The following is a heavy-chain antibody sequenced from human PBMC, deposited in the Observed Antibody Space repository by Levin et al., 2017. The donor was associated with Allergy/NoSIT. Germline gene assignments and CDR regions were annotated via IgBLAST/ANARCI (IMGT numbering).Heavy chain of an antibody. V-gene: IGHV3-74*01. CDR1: GFTFSSYW. CDR3: ATALLGKPT. D-gene: IGHD7-27*01. J-gene: IGHJ4*02. CDR2: INTDGSTT. Sequence: GESLKISCAASGFTFSSYWMHWVRQAPGKGPVWVSRINTDGSTTSYADSVKGRCTISRDNAKNTLYLQMNSLRAEDTAVYYCATALLGKPTWGQGTLVTVSS.